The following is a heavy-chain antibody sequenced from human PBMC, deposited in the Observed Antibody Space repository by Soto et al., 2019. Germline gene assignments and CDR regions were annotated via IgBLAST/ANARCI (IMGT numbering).Heavy chain of an antibody. CDR2: INPNSGGT. V-gene: IGHV1-2*04. Sequence: ASVKVSCKASGYTFTGYYMHWVRKAPGQGLEWMGWINPNSGGTNYAQKFQGWVTMTRDTSISTAYMELSRLRSDDTAVYYCARGGDIVVVVAATMGAFDIWGQGTMVTVSS. J-gene: IGHJ3*02. CDR3: ARGGDIVVVVAATMGAFDI. CDR1: GYTFTGYY. D-gene: IGHD2-15*01.